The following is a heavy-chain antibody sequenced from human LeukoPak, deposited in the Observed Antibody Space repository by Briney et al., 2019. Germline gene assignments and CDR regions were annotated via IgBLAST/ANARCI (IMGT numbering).Heavy chain of an antibody. Sequence: GASVKVSCKVSGYTFTSYGISWVRQAPGQGLEWMGWISAYNGNTNYAQKLQGRVTMTTDTSTSTAYMELRSLRSDDTAVYYCARDHENIVVVPANLDYWGQGTLVTVSS. CDR2: ISAYNGNT. D-gene: IGHD2-2*01. V-gene: IGHV1-18*01. CDR3: ARDHENIVVVPANLDY. CDR1: GYTFTSYG. J-gene: IGHJ4*02.